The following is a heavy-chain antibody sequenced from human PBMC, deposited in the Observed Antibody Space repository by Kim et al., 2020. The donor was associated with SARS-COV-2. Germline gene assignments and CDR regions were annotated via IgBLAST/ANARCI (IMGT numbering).Heavy chain of an antibody. Sequence: YPETVEGRFTISRDKSKNTLYLQMDSLRADDTAVYYCAKGLGTRWFAFEYGGQGTLVTVS. D-gene: IGHD3-10*01. V-gene: IGHV3-23*05. CDR3: AKGLGTRWFAFEY. J-gene: IGHJ4*02.